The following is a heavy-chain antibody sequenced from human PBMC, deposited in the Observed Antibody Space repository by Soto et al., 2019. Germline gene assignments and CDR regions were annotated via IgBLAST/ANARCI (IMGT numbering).Heavy chain of an antibody. CDR3: ARSPGYYFDY. Sequence: TSETLSLTYTVSGGSIASGGYYWSWIRHHPGKGLEWIGYIYYSGITYYNPSLKSRVTISVDTSKDQFSLKLSSVTAADTAVYYCARSPGYYFDYWGQGTLVTVSS. V-gene: IGHV4-31*03. J-gene: IGHJ4*02. CDR1: GGSIASGGYY. CDR2: IYYSGIT.